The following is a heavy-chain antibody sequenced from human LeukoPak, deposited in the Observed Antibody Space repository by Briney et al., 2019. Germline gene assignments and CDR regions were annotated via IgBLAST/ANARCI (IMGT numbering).Heavy chain of an antibody. CDR2: IKYDGSEK. CDR3: ARDSRYYDFWSGYYNRAGENWFDP. CDR1: GFTFSSYW. D-gene: IGHD3-3*01. J-gene: IGHJ5*02. Sequence: GGSLRLSCAASGFTFSSYWMSWVRQAPGKGLEWVANIKYDGSEKYYVDSVKGRFTISRDNAKKSLYLQMNSLRAEDTAVYYCARDSRYYDFWSGYYNRAGENWFDPWGQGTLVTVSS. V-gene: IGHV3-7*01.